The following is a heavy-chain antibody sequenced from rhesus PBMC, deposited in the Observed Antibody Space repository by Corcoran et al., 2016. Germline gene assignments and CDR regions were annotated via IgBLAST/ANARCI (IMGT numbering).Heavy chain of an antibody. CDR3: TTELERRVYFDY. CDR1: GFTFIPFY. Sequence: DVRLVASGGGLFQPGGSLRLSCAAFGFTFIPFYMSWVRQAPGKELEWEGFSRSKAYGGTAEYAASVKGRFTISRDDSKSIAYLQMSSLKTEDTAVYYCTTELERRVYFDYWGQGVLVTVSS. CDR2: SRSKAYGGTA. D-gene: IGHD1-14*01. V-gene: IGHV3-184*01. J-gene: IGHJ4*01.